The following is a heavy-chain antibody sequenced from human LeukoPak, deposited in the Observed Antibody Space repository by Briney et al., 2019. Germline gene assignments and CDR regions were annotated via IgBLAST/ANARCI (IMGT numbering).Heavy chain of an antibody. CDR1: GGSISSYY. D-gene: IGHD6-13*01. CDR3: AAAGPLTGYYYYYGMDV. Sequence: PSGTLSLTCTVSGGSISSYYWSWIRQPAGKGLEWIGRIYTSGSTNYNPSLKSRVTMSVDTSKNQFSLKLSSVTAADTAVYYCAAAGPLTGYYYYYGMDVWGQGTTVTVSS. V-gene: IGHV4-4*07. CDR2: IYTSGST. J-gene: IGHJ6*02.